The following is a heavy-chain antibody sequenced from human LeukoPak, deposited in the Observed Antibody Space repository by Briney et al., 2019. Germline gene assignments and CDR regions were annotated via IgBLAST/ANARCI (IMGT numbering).Heavy chain of an antibody. CDR2: MSPNSGDT. CDR1: GYTFTGYD. D-gene: IGHD7-27*01. Sequence: GASVKVSCKASGYTFTGYDFNWVRQATGQRPEWMGWMSPNSGDTGYAQKFQDRVTMTRNTSISTAYMELSSLRSDDTAVDYCARGPPNWGYDYWGPGTLVTVSS. J-gene: IGHJ4*02. V-gene: IGHV1-8*01. CDR3: ARGPPNWGYDY.